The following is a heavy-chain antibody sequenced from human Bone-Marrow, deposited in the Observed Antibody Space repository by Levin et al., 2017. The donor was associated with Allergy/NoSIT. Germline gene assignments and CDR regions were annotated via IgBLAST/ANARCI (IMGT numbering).Heavy chain of an antibody. CDR1: GFSLDTNGEA. Sequence: NESVPTLVKPTQALTLTCTISGFSLDTNGEAVAWIRQPPGQALEWLALIYWDDDKRYGPSLKSRVTITRDTSKKQVFLTLANMHPEDTGKYYCARSPPSSAHFRYFDSWSQGTLVSVSS. CDR2: IYWDDDK. CDR3: ARSPPSSAHFRYFDS. J-gene: IGHJ4*02. V-gene: IGHV2-5*05. D-gene: IGHD6-25*01.